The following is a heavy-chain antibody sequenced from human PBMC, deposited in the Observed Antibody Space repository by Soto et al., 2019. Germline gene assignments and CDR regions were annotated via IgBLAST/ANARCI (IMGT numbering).Heavy chain of an antibody. J-gene: IGHJ3*02. Sequence: QVQLVESGGGVVQPGRSLRLSCAASGFTFSSYGMHWVRQAPGKGLEWVAVIWYDGSNKYYADSVKGRFTISRDNSKNTLYRQMNSLRAEDTGVYYWARGGDSVVVVSAGYDAFDIWGQGTMVTVSS. V-gene: IGHV3-33*01. D-gene: IGHD2-15*01. CDR2: IWYDGSNK. CDR3: ARGGDSVVVVSAGYDAFDI. CDR1: GFTFSSYG.